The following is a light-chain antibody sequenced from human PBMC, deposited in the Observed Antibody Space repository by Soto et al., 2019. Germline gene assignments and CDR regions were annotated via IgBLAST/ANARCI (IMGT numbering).Light chain of an antibody. CDR3: QQYGSSPLT. CDR1: QSVSSNS. CDR2: AAS. Sequence: IVLTQSPGTLSLSPGERATLSCRASQSVSSNSLAWYQQKFGQTPRLLIYAASSRATVIPDRFSGSGSGTDFILTISRLEPEDFAVYFCQQYGSSPLTFGGGTKVEIK. J-gene: IGKJ4*01. V-gene: IGKV3-20*01.